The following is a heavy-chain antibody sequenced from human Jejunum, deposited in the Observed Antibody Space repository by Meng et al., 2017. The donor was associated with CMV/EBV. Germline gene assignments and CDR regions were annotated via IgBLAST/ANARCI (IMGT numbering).Heavy chain of an antibody. CDR3: ARYVAGTTKYYFDH. CDR1: DDSISSGHD. J-gene: IGHJ4*02. D-gene: IGHD1-7*01. CDR2: IHHSGIT. V-gene: IGHV4-38-2*01. Sequence: SDDSISSGHDWSWVRQFPGKGLEWLATIHHSGITYYNPSLRSRVTISVDTSKNQFSLKLTSVTGADTAIYYCARYVAGTTKYYFDHWGQGTLVTVSS.